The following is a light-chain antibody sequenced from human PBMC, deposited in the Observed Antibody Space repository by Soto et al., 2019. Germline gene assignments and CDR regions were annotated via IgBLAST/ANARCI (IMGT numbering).Light chain of an antibody. Sequence: QSVLTQPASVSGSPGQSITISCTGTSSDVGGYNYVSWYQQNPGKAPKLMIYDVTSRPSGVSNRFSGSKSGNTASLTISGLKAEDEVDYYCGSYTSRDTQLFGGGTKLTVL. V-gene: IGLV2-14*01. J-gene: IGLJ2*01. CDR1: SSDVGGYNY. CDR3: GSYTSRDTQL. CDR2: DVT.